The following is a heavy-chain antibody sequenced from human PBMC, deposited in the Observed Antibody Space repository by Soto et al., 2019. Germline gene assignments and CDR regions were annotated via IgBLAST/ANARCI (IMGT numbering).Heavy chain of an antibody. D-gene: IGHD2-15*01. V-gene: IGHV3-74*01. J-gene: IGHJ4*02. Sequence: GGYLRLSCAASGFTFSSYRMHWVRQAPGKGLVWVSRINSDGSSTSYADSVKGRFTISRDNAKNTLYLQMNSLRAEDTAVYYCVRTSLVVAAATREDYWGQGTLVTVSS. CDR2: INSDGSST. CDR3: VRTSLVVAAATREDY. CDR1: GFTFSSYR.